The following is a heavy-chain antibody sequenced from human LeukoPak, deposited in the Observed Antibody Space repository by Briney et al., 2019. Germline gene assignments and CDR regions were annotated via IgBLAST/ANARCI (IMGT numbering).Heavy chain of an antibody. CDR1: GFTVSSTY. Sequence: GGSLRLSCAAPGFTVSSTYMNWIRQAPGKGLEWVSIIYSGGNTYYADSVKGRFTISRDNSKNTLYLQMTSLRAEDTAVYFCASKRDAFDIWGQGTMVTVSS. CDR2: IYSGGNT. J-gene: IGHJ3*02. CDR3: ASKRDAFDI. V-gene: IGHV3-53*01.